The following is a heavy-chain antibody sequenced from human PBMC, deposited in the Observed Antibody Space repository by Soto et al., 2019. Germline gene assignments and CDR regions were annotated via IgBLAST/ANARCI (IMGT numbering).Heavy chain of an antibody. J-gene: IGHJ5*02. V-gene: IGHV4-31*03. CDR3: ARCSLVVVPAPGFDP. D-gene: IGHD2-2*01. CDR1: GGSISSGGYY. CDR2: IYYSGTT. Sequence: KTSETLSLTCTVSGGSISSGGYYWSWIRQHPGKGLEWIGYIYYSGTTYYNPSLESRVTISVDTSKNQFSLKLSSVSAADTALYYCARCSLVVVPAPGFDPWGRGTLVTVSS.